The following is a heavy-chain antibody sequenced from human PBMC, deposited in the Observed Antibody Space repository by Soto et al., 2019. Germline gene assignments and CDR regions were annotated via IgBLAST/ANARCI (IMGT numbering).Heavy chain of an antibody. J-gene: IGHJ5*02. CDR2: ISGSGGST. V-gene: IGHV3-23*01. CDR1: GFTFSSYA. Sequence: PWGSLRLSWAASGFTFSSYAMSWVRQAPGKGMELVSAISGSGGSTYYADSVKGRFTISRDNSKNTLYLQMNSLRAEDTAVYYCAKDPTGTTPXWGQVTQVTISX. CDR3: AKDPTGTTPX. D-gene: IGHD1-7*01.